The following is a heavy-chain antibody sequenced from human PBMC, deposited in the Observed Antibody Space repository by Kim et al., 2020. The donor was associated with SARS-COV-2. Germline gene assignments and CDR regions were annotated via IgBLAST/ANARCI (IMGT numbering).Heavy chain of an antibody. Sequence: GGSLRLSCAASGFIFGDYAMHWVRQAPGKGLEWVSDLAWNSGDIGSSDSVKGRFTISRDNAKNSLYLQMNSLRPEDTALYFCAKDISGFGSGSSFDFWVLGVMVTVSS. CDR2: LAWNSGDI. J-gene: IGHJ4*02. V-gene: IGHV3-9*01. D-gene: IGHD3-10*01. CDR1: GFIFGDYA. CDR3: AKDISGFGSGSSFDF.